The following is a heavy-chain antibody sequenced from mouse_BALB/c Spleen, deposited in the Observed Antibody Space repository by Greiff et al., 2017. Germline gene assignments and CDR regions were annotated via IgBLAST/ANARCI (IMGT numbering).Heavy chain of an antibody. CDR1: GFTFSSYG. CDR2: INSNGGST. CDR3: ARVPYGNYVGGFAY. D-gene: IGHD2-10*02. J-gene: IGHJ3*01. V-gene: IGHV5-6-3*01. Sequence: EVMLVESGGGLVQPGGSLKLSCAASGFTFSSYGMSWVRQTPDKRLELVATINSNGGSTYYPDSVKGRFTISRDNAKNTLYLQMSSLKSEDTAMYYCARVPYGNYVGGFAYWGQGTLVTVSA.